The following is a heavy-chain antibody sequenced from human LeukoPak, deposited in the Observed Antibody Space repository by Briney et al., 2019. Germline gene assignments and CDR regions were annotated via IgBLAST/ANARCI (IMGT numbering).Heavy chain of an antibody. D-gene: IGHD3-3*01. V-gene: IGHV4-59*12. CDR3: ARSSRGLGYDFPFDY. CDR2: IYYSGST. J-gene: IGHJ4*02. Sequence: SETLSLTCTVSGGSISSYYWSWIRQPPGKGLEWIGYIYYSGSTNYNPSLKSRVTISVDTSKNQFSLKLSSVTAADTAVYYCARSSRGLGYDFPFDYWGQGTLVTVSS. CDR1: GGSISSYY.